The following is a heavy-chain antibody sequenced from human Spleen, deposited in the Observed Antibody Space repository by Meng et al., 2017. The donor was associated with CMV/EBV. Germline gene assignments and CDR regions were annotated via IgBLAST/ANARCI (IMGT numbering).Heavy chain of an antibody. CDR1: GFTFSSYA. CDR2: IYSGGSTT. V-gene: IGHV3-23*03. J-gene: IGHJ6*02. Sequence: GESLKISCAASGFTFSSYAMSWVRQAPGKGLEWVSVIYSGGSTTYYADSVKGRFTISRDNSKNALYLHMSSLRAEDTAIYYCAKAITMVRGASYYGMDVWGQGTTVTVSS. D-gene: IGHD3-10*01. CDR3: AKAITMVRGASYYGMDV.